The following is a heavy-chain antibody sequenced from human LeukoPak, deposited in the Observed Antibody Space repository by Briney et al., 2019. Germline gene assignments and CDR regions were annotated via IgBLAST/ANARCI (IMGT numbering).Heavy chain of an antibody. CDR3: ARGAFWSGYRHPGFDY. D-gene: IGHD3-3*01. V-gene: IGHV4-34*01. CDR1: GGSFSGYY. J-gene: IGHJ4*02. CDR2: INHSGST. Sequence: PSETLSLTCAVYGGSFSGYYWSWIRQPRGKGLEWIGEINHSGSTNYNPSLKSRVTISVDTSKNQFTLKLSSVTAADTAVYYCARGAFWSGYRHPGFDYWGQGTLVTVSS.